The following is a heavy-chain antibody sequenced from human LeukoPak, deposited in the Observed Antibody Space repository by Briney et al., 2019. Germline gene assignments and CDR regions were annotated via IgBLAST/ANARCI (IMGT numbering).Heavy chain of an antibody. Sequence: GESLKISSKGSGYRFTTSWIAWVRQIPGKGLKWMGIIYPDDSDIRFSPSFQGQVTISADKSISTAYLQWSSLKASDAAMYYCARHYGGGEYYYGMDVWGQGTTVTVAS. CDR1: GYRFTTSW. V-gene: IGHV5-51*01. CDR2: IYPDDSDI. J-gene: IGHJ6*02. CDR3: ARHYGGGEYYYGMDV. D-gene: IGHD2-21*01.